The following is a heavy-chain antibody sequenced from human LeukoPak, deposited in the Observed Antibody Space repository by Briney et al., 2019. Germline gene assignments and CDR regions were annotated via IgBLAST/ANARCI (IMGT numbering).Heavy chain of an antibody. V-gene: IGHV5-51*01. CDR3: ARHLTGYTDYFDY. D-gene: IGHD3-9*01. CDR2: IYPGDSDT. J-gene: IGHJ4*02. Sequence: GESLKISCKGSGYSFTSYWIGLVRQLPGKGLEWMGIIYPGDSDTRYSPSFQGQVTISADKSISTAYLQWSSLKASDTAMYYCARHLTGYTDYFDYWGQGTLVTVSS. CDR1: GYSFTSYW.